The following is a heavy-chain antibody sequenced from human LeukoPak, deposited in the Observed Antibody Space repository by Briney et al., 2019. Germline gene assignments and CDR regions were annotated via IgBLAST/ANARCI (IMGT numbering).Heavy chain of an antibody. J-gene: IGHJ6*03. V-gene: IGHV1-18*01. Sequence: ASVKVSCKTSGYPFRNYDINWVRQAPGQGLEWMGWISAYNGNTNYAQKLQGRVTMTTDTSTSTAYMELRSLRSDDTAVYYCARGANYYDSSGYSDHYYYYYMDVWGKGTTVTISS. CDR1: GYPFRNYD. CDR3: ARGANYYDSSGYSDHYYYYYMDV. D-gene: IGHD3-22*01. CDR2: ISAYNGNT.